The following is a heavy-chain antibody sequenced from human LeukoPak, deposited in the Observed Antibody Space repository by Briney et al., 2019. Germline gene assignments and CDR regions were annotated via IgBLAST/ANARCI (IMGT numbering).Heavy chain of an antibody. CDR1: GFTVSSNY. V-gene: IGHV3-66*02. J-gene: IGHJ6*03. D-gene: IGHD2-2*01. Sequence: PGGSLRLSCAASGFTVSSNYMSWVRQAPGKGLEWVSVIYSGGSTYYADSVKGRFTISRDNSKNTLYLQMNSLRAEDTAVYYCARNPRGLSRYYYMDVWGKGTTVTVSS. CDR3: ARNPRGLSRYYYMDV. CDR2: IYSGGST.